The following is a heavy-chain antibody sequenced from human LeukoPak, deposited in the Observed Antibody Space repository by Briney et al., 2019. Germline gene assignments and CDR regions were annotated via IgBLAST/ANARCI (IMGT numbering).Heavy chain of an antibody. D-gene: IGHD6-6*01. CDR2: IISISGSP. CDR1: GGTFSDST. V-gene: IGHV1-69*05. CDR3: AGDFQAARLHMFEF. J-gene: IGHJ4*02. Sequence: SVKVSCKVSGGTFSDSTLSWVRQVPGQGLEWMGGIISISGSPNYAQRFQGRVTFTTDEFTSTAYMELRSLTSEDTAVYYCAGDFQAARLHMFEFWGQGSLVTVSS.